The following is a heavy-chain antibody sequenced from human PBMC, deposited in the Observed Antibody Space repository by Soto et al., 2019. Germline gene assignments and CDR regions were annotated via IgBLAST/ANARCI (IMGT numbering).Heavy chain of an antibody. CDR2: IYDSGSP. V-gene: IGHV4-59*01. CDR1: GGSISVYY. J-gene: IGHJ4*02. D-gene: IGHD1-26*01. CDR3: ARGVGSSPPRY. Sequence: SETLSLTCTISGGSISVYYWSWIRQPPGQALEWIGYIYDSGSPYYNPSLRSRVINSADTPKNQISLKLTSATAADPAVYYCARGVGSSPPRYWGRGTLVTVSS.